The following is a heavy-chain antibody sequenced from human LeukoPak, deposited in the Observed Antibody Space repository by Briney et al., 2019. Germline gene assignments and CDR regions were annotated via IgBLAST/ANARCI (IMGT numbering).Heavy chain of an antibody. CDR3: ASQQLYTSYYYYMDV. V-gene: IGHV4-30-4*08. D-gene: IGHD6-13*01. CDR1: GGSISSGDYY. CDR2: IYYSGST. J-gene: IGHJ6*03. Sequence: PSQTLSLTCTVSGGSISSGDYYWSWIRQPPGKGLEWIGYIYYSGSTYYNPSLKSRVTISVDTSKNQFSLKLSSVTAADTAVYYCASQQLYTSYYYYMDVWGKGTTVTVSS.